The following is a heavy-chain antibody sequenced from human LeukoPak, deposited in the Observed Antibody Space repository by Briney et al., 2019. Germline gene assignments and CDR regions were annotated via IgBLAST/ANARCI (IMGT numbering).Heavy chain of an antibody. J-gene: IGHJ4*02. CDR3: ARRGVYYYDSSGRANYYFDF. D-gene: IGHD3-22*01. CDR1: GYTFINYG. V-gene: IGHV1-18*01. CDR2: ITPYNGNT. Sequence: GASVKVSCKASGYTFINYGINWVRQAPGQGLEWVGWITPYNGNTNYAQKLQGRVTMTTDTSTSTAYMELRSLRPADTAMYYCARRGVYYYDSSGRANYYFDFWGQGTLVTVSS.